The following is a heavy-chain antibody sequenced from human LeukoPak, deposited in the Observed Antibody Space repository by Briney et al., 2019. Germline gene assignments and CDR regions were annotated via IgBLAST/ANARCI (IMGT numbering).Heavy chain of an antibody. CDR2: ISNTGGST. J-gene: IGHJ1*01. V-gene: IGHV3-23*01. D-gene: IGHD2-15*01. Sequence: GSLRLSCAASGFSFNTYAMSWVRQAPGKGLEWVSAISNTGGSTYYADSVKGRFTISRDKSKNTPSLQMNSLRAEDTAVYYCAQQVGYCSSGSCYFTYWGQGTLVTVSS. CDR1: GFSFNTYA. CDR3: AQQVGYCSSGSCYFTY.